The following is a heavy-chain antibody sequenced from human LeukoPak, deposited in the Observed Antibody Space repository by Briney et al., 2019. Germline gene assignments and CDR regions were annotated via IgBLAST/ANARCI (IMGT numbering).Heavy chain of an antibody. V-gene: IGHV3-30*18. Sequence: PGRSLRLSCAASGFTFSSYGMHWVRQAPGKGLEWVAVISYDGSNKYYADSVKGRFTISRDNSKNTLYLQLNSLRAEDTAVYYCAKYGRYCSSTSCCADYWGQGTLVTVSS. CDR1: GFTFSSYG. CDR3: AKYGRYCSSTSCCADY. CDR2: ISYDGSNK. D-gene: IGHD2-2*01. J-gene: IGHJ4*02.